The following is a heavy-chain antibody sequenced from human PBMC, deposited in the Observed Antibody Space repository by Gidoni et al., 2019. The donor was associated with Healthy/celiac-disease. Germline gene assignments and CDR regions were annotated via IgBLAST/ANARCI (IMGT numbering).Heavy chain of an antibody. Sequence: EVQLLESGGGLVQPGGSLRLSCAASGFTFSSYAMSWVRQAPGKGLEWVSAISGSGGSTYYADSVKGRFTISRDNSKNTLYLQMNSLRAEDTAVYYCAKEPSRITIFGVVRNFDYWGQGTLVTVSS. V-gene: IGHV3-23*01. CDR1: GFTFSSYA. CDR3: AKEPSRITIFGVVRNFDY. J-gene: IGHJ4*02. D-gene: IGHD3-3*01. CDR2: ISGSGGST.